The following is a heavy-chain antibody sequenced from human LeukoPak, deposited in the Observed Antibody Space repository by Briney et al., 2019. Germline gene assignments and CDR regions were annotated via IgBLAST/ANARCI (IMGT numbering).Heavy chain of an antibody. CDR2: ISSTGGST. J-gene: IGHJ3*02. CDR1: GFTFSSYA. CDR3: VKAPRTTVVGFDI. D-gene: IGHD4-11*01. Sequence: GGSLRLSCSDSGFTFSSYAMHWVRQAPGKGLEYVSAISSTGGSTYYADSVKGRFTISRDNSKNTLYLQMSSLRAEDTSVYYCVKAPRTTVVGFDIWGQGTMVTVSS. V-gene: IGHV3-64D*09.